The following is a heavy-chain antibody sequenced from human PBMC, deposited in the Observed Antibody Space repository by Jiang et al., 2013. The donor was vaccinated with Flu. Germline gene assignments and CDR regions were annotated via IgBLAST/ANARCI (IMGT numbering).Heavy chain of an antibody. CDR3: ARGTYYYDSSGYYYFDY. D-gene: IGHD3-22*01. J-gene: IGHJ4*02. V-gene: IGHV4-39*07. Sequence: TVSGGSISSGSYYWGWIRQPPGKGLEWFGSIYYSGSTYSNPSLKSRVTISVDTSKNQFSLKLSSVTAADTAVYYCARGTYYYDSSGYYYFDYWGQGTLVTVSS. CDR2: IYYSGST. CDR1: GGSISSGSYY.